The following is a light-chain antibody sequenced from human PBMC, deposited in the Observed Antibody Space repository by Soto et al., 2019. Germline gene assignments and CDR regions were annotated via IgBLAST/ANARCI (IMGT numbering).Light chain of an antibody. J-gene: IGLJ1*01. CDR3: TSYTSIITPDYV. V-gene: IGLV2-14*01. CDR2: DVS. CDR1: SSDVGGYNY. Sequence: QSALTQPASVSGSPGQSITISCTGTSSDVGGYNYVSWYQQHPGKAPKLMIYDVSHRPSGVSNRFSGSKSGNTASLTISGLQAEDEADYYCTSYTSIITPDYVFGTGTKLTVL.